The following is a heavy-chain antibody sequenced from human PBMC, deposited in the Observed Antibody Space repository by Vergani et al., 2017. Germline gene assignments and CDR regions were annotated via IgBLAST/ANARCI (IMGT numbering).Heavy chain of an antibody. Sequence: QVQLQESGSGLVKPSQTLSLTCAVSGGSISSGGYSWSWIRQPPGKGLEWIGYIYHSGSTYYNPSLKSRVTISVDRSKNQFSLKLSSVTAADTAVYYCARARGATITPPYYLDYWGQGTLVTVSS. D-gene: IGHD5-12*01. CDR1: GGSISSGGYS. CDR3: ARARGATITPPYYLDY. J-gene: IGHJ4*02. CDR2: IYHSGST. V-gene: IGHV4-30-2*01.